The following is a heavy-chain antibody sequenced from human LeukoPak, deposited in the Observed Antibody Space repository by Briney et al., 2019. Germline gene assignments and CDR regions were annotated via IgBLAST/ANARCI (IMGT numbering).Heavy chain of an antibody. V-gene: IGHV4-39*07. CDR2: IYYSGST. J-gene: IGHJ4*02. CDR3: ARDGRFGVDY. Sequence: PSETLSLTCTVSGSSISSSSYYWGWIRQPPGKGLEWVGTIYYSGSTYYNPSLKSRVTISVDTSKNQFSLKLSSVTAADTAVYYCARDGRFGVDYWGQGTLVTVSS. CDR1: GSSISSSSYY. D-gene: IGHD3-10*01.